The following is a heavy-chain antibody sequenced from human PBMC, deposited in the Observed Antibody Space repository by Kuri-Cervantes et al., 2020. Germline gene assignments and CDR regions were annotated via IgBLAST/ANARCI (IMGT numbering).Heavy chain of an antibody. J-gene: IGHJ6*02. CDR1: GFTFSSYS. CDR3: ASRLGYCSSTSCYLVPSYYGMDV. Sequence: GESLKISCAASGFTFSSYSMNWVRQAPGKGLEWVSYISSSSSTIYYADSVKGRFTISRDNAKNSLYLQMNSLRAEDTAVYYCASRLGYCSSTSCYLVPSYYGMDVWGQGTTVTVSS. CDR2: ISSSSSTI. D-gene: IGHD2-2*01. V-gene: IGHV3-48*01.